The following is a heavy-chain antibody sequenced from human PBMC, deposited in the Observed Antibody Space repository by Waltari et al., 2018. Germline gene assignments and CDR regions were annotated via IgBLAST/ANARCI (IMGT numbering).Heavy chain of an antibody. J-gene: IGHJ4*02. CDR3: ARDLYDLWSSHVRSGAGF. D-gene: IGHD3-3*01. V-gene: IGHV3-21*06. CDR2: ISDKSRYI. CDR1: GFICADYD. Sequence: EVQLVESGGGLVKPGGTLRLACTASGFICADYDMNWVRQAPGKGLEWVASISDKSRYIYYADSVRGQFTISRDNTKNSLYLQLDSLRAEDTAVYYCARDLYDLWSSHVRSGAGFWGQGTLVTVSS.